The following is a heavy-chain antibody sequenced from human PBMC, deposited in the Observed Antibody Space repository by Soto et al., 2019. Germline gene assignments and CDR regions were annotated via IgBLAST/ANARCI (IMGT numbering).Heavy chain of an antibody. V-gene: IGHV4-39*01. CDR1: GGSISSSSYY. J-gene: IGHJ5*02. Sequence: SETLSLTCTVSGGSISSSSYYWGWIRQPPGKGLEWIGSIYYSGSTYYNPSLKSRVTISVDTSKNQFSLKLSSVTAADTAVYYCARLAKMVYATTWGQGTLVTVSS. CDR3: ARLAKMVYATT. D-gene: IGHD2-8*01. CDR2: IYYSGST.